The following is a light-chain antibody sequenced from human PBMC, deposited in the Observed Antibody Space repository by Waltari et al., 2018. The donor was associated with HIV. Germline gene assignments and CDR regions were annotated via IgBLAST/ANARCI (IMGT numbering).Light chain of an antibody. CDR3: AAWDDSLNSVV. J-gene: IGLJ2*01. CDR2: SNN. Sequence: QSVLTQPPSASGTPGQRVTISCSGSRSNIGSNTVNWYQQLPGTAPTLLIYSNNQRPSAVPDRFSGSKSGTSASLAISGLQSEDEADYYCAAWDDSLNSVVFGGGTKLTVL. V-gene: IGLV1-44*01. CDR1: RSNIGSNT.